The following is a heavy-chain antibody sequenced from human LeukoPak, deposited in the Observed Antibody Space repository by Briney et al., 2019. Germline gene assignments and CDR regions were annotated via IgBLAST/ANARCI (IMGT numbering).Heavy chain of an antibody. Sequence: GGSLRHSCAASGFTFDDFAMSWVRQAPGKGLEWVSFVNWNGGDIGYADSVKGRFTISRDNAKNSLYLQMNSLRAEDTAVYYCARGLMGGYPHLDFWGQGTLVTVSS. CDR1: GFTFDDFA. D-gene: IGHD3-22*01. CDR2: VNWNGGDI. J-gene: IGHJ4*02. V-gene: IGHV3-20*04. CDR3: ARGLMGGYPHLDF.